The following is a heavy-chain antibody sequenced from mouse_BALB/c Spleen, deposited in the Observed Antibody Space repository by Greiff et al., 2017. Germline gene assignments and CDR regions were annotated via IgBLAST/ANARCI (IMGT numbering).Heavy chain of an antibody. CDR2: IDTSDSYT. J-gene: IGHJ2*01. CDR1: GYTFTDYW. Sequence: QVQLQQPGAELVMPGASVKMSCKASGYTFTDYWMHWVKQRPGQGLEWIGAIDTSDSYTSYNQKFKGKATLTVDESSSTAYMQLSSLTSEDSAVYYCARGGYYRTPYYFDYWGQGTTLTVSS. V-gene: IGHV1-69*01. CDR3: ARGGYYRTPYYFDY. D-gene: IGHD2-14*01.